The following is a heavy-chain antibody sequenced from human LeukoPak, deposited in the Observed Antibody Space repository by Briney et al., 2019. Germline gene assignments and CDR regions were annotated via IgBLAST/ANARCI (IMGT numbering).Heavy chain of an antibody. V-gene: IGHV3-30*18. CDR3: AKVYSGYDQGYYYYGMDV. CDR2: ISYDGSNK. CDR1: GFTFSSYG. D-gene: IGHD5-12*01. Sequence: GGSLRLSCAASGFTFSSYGMHWVRQAPGKGLEWVAVISYDGSNKYYADSVKGRFTISRDNSKNTLYLQMNSLRAEDTAVYYCAKVYSGYDQGYYYYGMDVWGQGTTVTVSS. J-gene: IGHJ6*02.